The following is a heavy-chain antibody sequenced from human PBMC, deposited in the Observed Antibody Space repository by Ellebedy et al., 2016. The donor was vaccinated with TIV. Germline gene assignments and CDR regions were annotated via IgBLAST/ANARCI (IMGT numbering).Heavy chain of an antibody. J-gene: IGHJ4*02. CDR3: LPHDGLGY. CDR1: GFSFSDYW. CDR2: IREDGGDK. D-gene: IGHD1-1*01. V-gene: IGHV3-7*01. Sequence: GESLKISCATSGFSFSDYWLAWVRQAPGKGLEWVANIREDGGDKYYLDSVKGRFTISRDNAKNSLFLQMNSLRADDTAVYYCLPHDGLGYWGQGTLVTVSS.